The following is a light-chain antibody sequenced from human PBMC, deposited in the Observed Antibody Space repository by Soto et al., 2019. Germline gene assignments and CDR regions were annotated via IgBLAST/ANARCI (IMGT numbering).Light chain of an antibody. Sequence: AIRMTQSPSSFSASTGDRVTITCRASQGISSYLAWYQQKPGKAPKLLIYAASTLQSGVPSRFSGSGSGTDFTLTISSLQPEDFATYYCLQDHNYPWTFGQGTKVDIK. CDR3: LQDHNYPWT. V-gene: IGKV1-8*01. J-gene: IGKJ1*01. CDR2: AAS. CDR1: QGISSY.